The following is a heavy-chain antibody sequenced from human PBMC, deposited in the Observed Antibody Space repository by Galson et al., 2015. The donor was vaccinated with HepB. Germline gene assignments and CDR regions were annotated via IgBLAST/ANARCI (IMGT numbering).Heavy chain of an antibody. D-gene: IGHD5-18*01. CDR2: ISAYNDNT. V-gene: IGHV1-18*04. CDR3: ARARGYSYGLLGY. CDR1: GYIFTSYG. J-gene: IGHJ4*02. Sequence: SVKVSCKASGYIFTSYGISWVRQAPGQGPEWMGWISAYNDNTNYAQKFQGRVTITADESTSTAYMELSSLRSEDTAVYYCARARGYSYGLLGYWGQGTLVTVSS.